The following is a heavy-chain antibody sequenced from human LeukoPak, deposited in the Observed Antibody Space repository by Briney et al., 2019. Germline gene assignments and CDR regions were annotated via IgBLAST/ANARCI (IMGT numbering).Heavy chain of an antibody. D-gene: IGHD3-16*01. Sequence: GGSLRLSCAAFGFTFSSYTMNWVRQAPGKGPEWVSSISHSSNYIYYTDSVKGRFTISRDNPKNSLYLQTNSLRAEDTAVYYCARDYRGYYGMDVWGQGTTVTVSS. CDR1: GFTFSSYT. CDR2: ISHSSNYI. J-gene: IGHJ6*02. CDR3: ARDYRGYYGMDV. V-gene: IGHV3-21*01.